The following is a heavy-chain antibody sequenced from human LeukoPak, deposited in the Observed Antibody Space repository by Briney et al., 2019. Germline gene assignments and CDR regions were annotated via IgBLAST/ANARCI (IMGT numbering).Heavy chain of an antibody. CDR3: ARVQGAYSSSFGFDY. Sequence: PGGSLRLSCAASGFTFSSYSMNWVRQAPGKGLEWVSSISSSSSYIYYADSVKGRFTISRDNAKNSLYLQMNSLRAEDTAVYYCARVQGAYSSSFGFDYWGQGTLVTVSS. CDR2: ISSSSSYI. J-gene: IGHJ4*02. CDR1: GFTFSSYS. V-gene: IGHV3-21*01. D-gene: IGHD6-6*01.